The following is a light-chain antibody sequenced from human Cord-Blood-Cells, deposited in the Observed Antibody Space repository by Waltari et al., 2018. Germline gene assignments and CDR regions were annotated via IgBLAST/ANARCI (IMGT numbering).Light chain of an antibody. Sequence: QSALTQPAPVSGSPGQSITISCTGTSSDVGGYHYVSWYQQHPGTAPKLMIYDVSKRPSGVSNRFSGSKSGNTASLTISGLQAEDEADYYCSSYTSSSTLVFGGGTKLTVL. CDR1: SSDVGGYHY. V-gene: IGLV2-14*01. J-gene: IGLJ2*01. CDR2: DVS. CDR3: SSYTSSSTLV.